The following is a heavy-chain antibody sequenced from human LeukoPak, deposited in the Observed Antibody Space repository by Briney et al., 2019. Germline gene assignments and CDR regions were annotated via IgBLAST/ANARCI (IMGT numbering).Heavy chain of an antibody. CDR1: GYSISSGYY. J-gene: IGHJ6*03. V-gene: IGHV4-38-2*02. CDR2: IYHSGST. D-gene: IGHD1-26*01. Sequence: SETLSLTCTVSGYSISSGYYWGWIRQPPGKGLEWIGSIYHSGSTYYNPSLKSRVTISVDTSKTQFSLKLNSVTAADTAVYYCARDSGDLRYYYYMDVWGKGTTVTVSS. CDR3: ARDSGDLRYYYYMDV.